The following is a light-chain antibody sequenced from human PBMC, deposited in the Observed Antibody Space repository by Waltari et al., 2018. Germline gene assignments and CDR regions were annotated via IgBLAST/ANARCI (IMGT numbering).Light chain of an antibody. V-gene: IGLV2-11*01. CDR1: NSDIGAYHY. CDR2: DVT. Sequence: QSALTQPRSVSGSPGQSVTISCTGTNSDIGAYHYFSWYQQYPGKAPELMIYDVTKRPSGVPDRFSGSKSGNTASLTISGLQAEDEADYYCCSYAGSYTYWVFGGGTKLTVL. J-gene: IGLJ3*02. CDR3: CSYAGSYTYWV.